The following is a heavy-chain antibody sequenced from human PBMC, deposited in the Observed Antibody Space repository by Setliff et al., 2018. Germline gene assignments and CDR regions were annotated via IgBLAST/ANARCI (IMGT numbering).Heavy chain of an antibody. CDR3: ARFAGSSWVDY. V-gene: IGHV4-34*01. J-gene: IGHJ4*02. Sequence: SETLSLTCGGYAGSLSDYYWSWIRQPPGKGLEWIGEINQSGSTTYNPSLKSRVTISVDTSKNQFSLKLSSVTAADTAVYYCARFAGSSWVDYWGQGTLVTVSS. D-gene: IGHD6-13*01. CDR2: INQSGST. CDR1: AGSLSDYY.